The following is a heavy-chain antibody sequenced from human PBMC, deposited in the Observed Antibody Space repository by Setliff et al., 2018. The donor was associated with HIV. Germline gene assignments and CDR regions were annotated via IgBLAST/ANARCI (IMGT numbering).Heavy chain of an antibody. CDR2: IDSNNGNR. Sequence: ASVKVSCKASGYSLSTYAISWVRQAPGQGLEWMGWIDSNNGNRNFAQKFRGRVTMTTDISTNTAYMEVRSLSFDDTAVYYCVRLTAGRTNYYYYMDVWGKGTTVTVSS. CDR1: GYSLSTYA. CDR3: VRLTAGRTNYYYYMDV. D-gene: IGHD2-8*01. V-gene: IGHV1-18*01. J-gene: IGHJ6*03.